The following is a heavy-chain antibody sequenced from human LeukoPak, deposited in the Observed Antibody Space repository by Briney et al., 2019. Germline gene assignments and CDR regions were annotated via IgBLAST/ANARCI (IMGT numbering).Heavy chain of an antibody. V-gene: IGHV4-59*01. CDR2: IYYSGST. CDR1: GGSISSYY. Sequence: PSETLSLTCTGSGGSISSYYWSWIRQPPGKGLEWIGYIYYSGSTNYNPSLKSRVTISVDTSKNQFSLKLSSVTAADTAVYYCASYSSSWYYFDYWGQGTLVTVSS. CDR3: ASYSSSWYYFDY. J-gene: IGHJ4*02. D-gene: IGHD6-13*01.